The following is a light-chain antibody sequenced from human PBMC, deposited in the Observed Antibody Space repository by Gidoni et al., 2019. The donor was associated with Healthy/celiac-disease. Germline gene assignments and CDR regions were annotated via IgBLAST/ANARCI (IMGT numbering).Light chain of an antibody. CDR3: QQYSNWPLT. J-gene: IGKJ4*01. CDR2: GAT. Sequence: EIVMTQSPATLSVSPGERATLSCRASQSVSSNLGWYQQKPGQAPRLLTYGATIRTTGIPARFGSSGSGAVFTLTSSRLQSEGFAVYCCQQYSNWPLTFGGGTKVEIK. V-gene: IGKV3-15*01. CDR1: QSVSSN.